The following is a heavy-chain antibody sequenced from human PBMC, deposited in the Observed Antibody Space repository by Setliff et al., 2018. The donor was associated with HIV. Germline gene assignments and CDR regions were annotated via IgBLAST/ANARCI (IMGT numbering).Heavy chain of an antibody. Sequence: PSETLSLTCVVSGVSISRGDYYWGWFRQPPGKGLEWIGYIYYTGDTYYNPSLKSRVSISLDTSNNQVSLKLTSVTAAETAVYYCARGHCSGTNCYGVDYYGMDVWGQGTTVTVSS. J-gene: IGHJ6*02. CDR1: GVSISRGDYY. CDR3: ARGHCSGTNCYGVDYYGMDV. V-gene: IGHV4-30-4*08. D-gene: IGHD2-2*01. CDR2: IYYTGDT.